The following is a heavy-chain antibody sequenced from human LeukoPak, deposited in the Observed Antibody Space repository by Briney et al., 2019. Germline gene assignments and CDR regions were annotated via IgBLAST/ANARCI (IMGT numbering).Heavy chain of an antibody. V-gene: IGHV3-11*04. J-gene: IGHJ4*02. CDR2: ISSSGSTI. Sequence: GGSLRLSCAASGFTFSDYYMSWICQAPGKGLEWVSYISSSGSTIYYADSVKGRFTISRDNAKNSLYLQMNSLRAEDTAKYYCARWGYSSGWYYFDCWGQGTLVTVSS. D-gene: IGHD6-19*01. CDR3: ARWGYSSGWYYFDC. CDR1: GFTFSDYY.